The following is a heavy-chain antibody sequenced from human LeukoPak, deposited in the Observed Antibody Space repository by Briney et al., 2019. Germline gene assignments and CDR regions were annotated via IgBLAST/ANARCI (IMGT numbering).Heavy chain of an antibody. V-gene: IGHV3-23*01. J-gene: IGHJ4*02. CDR3: ATSWVSRWGAIDS. CDR2: VSGSGSST. D-gene: IGHD6-13*01. Sequence: PGGSLRLSRAASGFIFSSHAMNWVRQAPGKGLEWVSGVSGSGSSTFYADSVKGRFTISRDNSKNILYLQMNRLIVEDTGVYYCATSWVSRWGAIDSWDQGTLLPVSS. CDR1: GFIFSSHA.